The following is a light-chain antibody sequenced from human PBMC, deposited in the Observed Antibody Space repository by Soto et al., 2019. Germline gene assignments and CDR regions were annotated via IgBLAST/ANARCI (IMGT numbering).Light chain of an antibody. V-gene: IGKV1-5*03. CDR2: KAS. J-gene: IGKJ1*01. Sequence: DIQMTQSPSTLSASVGDRVTITCRASQSISSWLAWYQQKPGKAPKLLIYKASSLESGVPSRFSGSGSGTKFPLTISSRQPDDFATYYCKHYNSYWTFGQGTKVEIK. CDR1: QSISSW. CDR3: KHYNSYWT.